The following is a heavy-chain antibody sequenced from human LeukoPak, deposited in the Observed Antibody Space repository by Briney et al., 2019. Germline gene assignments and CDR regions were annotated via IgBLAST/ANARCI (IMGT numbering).Heavy chain of an antibody. D-gene: IGHD6-13*01. CDR1: GFTFSSYE. V-gene: IGHV3-48*03. J-gene: IGHJ4*02. CDR2: ISSSGSTK. Sequence: GGSLRLSCAASGFTFSSYEMNWVRQAPGKGLEWVSYISSSGSTKYYADSVKGRFTISRDNAKNSLYLQMNSLRAEDTAVYYCARIGAGSSRDYWGQGTLVTVSS. CDR3: ARIGAGSSRDY.